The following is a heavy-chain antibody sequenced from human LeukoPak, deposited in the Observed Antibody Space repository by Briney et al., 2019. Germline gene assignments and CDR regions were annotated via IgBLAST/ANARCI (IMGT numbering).Heavy chain of an antibody. J-gene: IGHJ5*02. CDR3: ARLPRSNWFDP. CDR1: GGSISSYY. Sequence: SEPLSLPCTVSGGSISSYYWSWIRQPPGKGLEWIGYIYTSGSTNYNPSLKSRVTISVDTSKNQFSLKLSSVTAADTAVYYCARLPRSNWFDPWGQGTLVTVSS. V-gene: IGHV4-4*09. CDR2: IYTSGST.